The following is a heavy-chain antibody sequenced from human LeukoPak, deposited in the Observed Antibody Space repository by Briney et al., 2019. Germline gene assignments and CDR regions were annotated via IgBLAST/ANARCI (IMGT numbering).Heavy chain of an antibody. D-gene: IGHD4-17*01. Sequence: GGSLRLSCAASGFTFSSYGMHWVRQAPGKGLEWVAVISYDGSNKYYADSVKGRFTISRDNSKNTLYLQMNSLRAEDTAVYYCARDPYGDFANRYYFDYWGQGTLVTVSS. V-gene: IGHV3-30*19. CDR1: GFTFSSYG. J-gene: IGHJ4*02. CDR3: ARDPYGDFANRYYFDY. CDR2: ISYDGSNK.